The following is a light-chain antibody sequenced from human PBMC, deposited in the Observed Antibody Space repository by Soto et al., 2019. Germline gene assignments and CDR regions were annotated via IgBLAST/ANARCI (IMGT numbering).Light chain of an antibody. CDR1: QSVSSYY. J-gene: IGKJ1*01. CDR2: GAS. CDR3: QQYGSSRPWA. Sequence: EIVLTQSPGTLSLSPGERATLSCRASQSVSSYYLAWYQQKPGQAPRLLIHGASNRATGVPDRFSGSGSGTDFNLTISRLEPEDFAVYYCQQYGSSRPWAFGQGTKVEI. V-gene: IGKV3-20*01.